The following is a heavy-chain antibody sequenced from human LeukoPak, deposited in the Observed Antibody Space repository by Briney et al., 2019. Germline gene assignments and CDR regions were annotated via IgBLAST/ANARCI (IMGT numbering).Heavy chain of an antibody. D-gene: IGHD3-10*01. CDR3: AKAATYFYGSVTYDWFES. CDR1: GFTFSSYW. J-gene: IGHJ5*01. CDR2: IESNGLT. Sequence: GWSLRLSFEASGFTFSSYWMHWVRQIPGKGLMWVSRIESNGLTLYADSVRDRFTISRDNGKSTIYLQMNSLRVDDTAIYYCAKAATYFYGSVTYDWFESWGQGTLVTVSS. V-gene: IGHV3-74*01.